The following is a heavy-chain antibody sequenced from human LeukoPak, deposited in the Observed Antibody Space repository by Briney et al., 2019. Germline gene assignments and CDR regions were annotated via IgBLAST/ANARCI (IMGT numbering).Heavy chain of an antibody. J-gene: IGHJ4*02. V-gene: IGHV3-48*03. CDR2: ISSSGSTI. CDR1: GFTFSSYE. CDR3: ARAAHPDY. Sequence: GGSLRLSCAAAGFTFSSYEMNWVRQAPGKGLEWVSYISSSGSTIYYADSVKGRFTISSDNAKNSLYLKMNSLRAEDTAVYYCARAAHPDYWGQGTLVTVSS.